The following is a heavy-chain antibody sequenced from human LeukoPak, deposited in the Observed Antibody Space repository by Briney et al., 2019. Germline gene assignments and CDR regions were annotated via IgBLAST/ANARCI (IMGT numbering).Heavy chain of an antibody. CDR1: GGSFSGYY. CDR2: INHSGST. D-gene: IGHD6-19*01. Sequence: SETLSLTCAVYGGSFSGYYWSWTRHPPGKGLEWIGEINHSGSTNYNPSLKSRVTISVDTSKNQFSLKLSSGTAADTAVYYCASRRKDLGSDWAYYYYYMDVWGKGTTVTVSS. J-gene: IGHJ6*03. V-gene: IGHV4-34*01. CDR3: ASRRKDLGSDWAYYYYYMDV.